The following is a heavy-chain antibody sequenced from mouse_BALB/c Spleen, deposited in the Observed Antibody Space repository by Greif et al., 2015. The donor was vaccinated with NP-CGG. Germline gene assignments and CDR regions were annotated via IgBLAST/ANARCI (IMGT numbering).Heavy chain of an antibody. D-gene: IGHD4-1*01. V-gene: IGHV10-1*02. CDR2: IRSKSNNYAT. Sequence: EVMLVESGGGLVQPKGSSKLSCAASGFTFNTYAMNWVRQAPGKGLEWVARIRSKSNNYATYYADSVKDRFTISRDDSQSMLYLQMSNLKTEDTAMYYCVRLTGTSFAYWGQGTLVTVSA. J-gene: IGHJ3*01. CDR1: GFTFNTYA. CDR3: VRLTGTSFAY.